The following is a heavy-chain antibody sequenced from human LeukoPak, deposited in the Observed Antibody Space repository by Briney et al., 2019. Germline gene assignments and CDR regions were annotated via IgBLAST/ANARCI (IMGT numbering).Heavy chain of an antibody. CDR3: ARDSYVWGSYRHFDY. V-gene: IGHV3-30*02. CDR1: GFTFSSYG. J-gene: IGHJ4*02. D-gene: IGHD3-16*02. CDR2: IRYDGSNK. Sequence: GGSLRLSCAASGFTFSSYGMHWVRQAPGKGLEWVAFIRYDGSNKYYADSVKGRFTISRDNSKNTLYLQMSSLRAEDTAVYYCARDSYVWGSYRHFDYWGQGTLVTVSS.